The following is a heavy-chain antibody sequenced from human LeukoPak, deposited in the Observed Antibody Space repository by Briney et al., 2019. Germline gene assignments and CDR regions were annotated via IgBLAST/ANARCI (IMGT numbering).Heavy chain of an antibody. Sequence: GGSLRLSCAASGFTFDDYGMSWVRQAPGKGLEWVSGINWHGGSTGYADSLKGRFTISRDNAKNSLYLQMNNLRAEDTAVYYCARPRGCGSARCNNFDYWGQGTLVTVSS. CDR1: GFTFDDYG. D-gene: IGHD2-2*01. J-gene: IGHJ4*02. V-gene: IGHV3-20*04. CDR2: INWHGGST. CDR3: ARPRGCGSARCNNFDY.